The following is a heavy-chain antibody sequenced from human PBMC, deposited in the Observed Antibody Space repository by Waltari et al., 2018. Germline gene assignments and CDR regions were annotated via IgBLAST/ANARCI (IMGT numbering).Heavy chain of an antibody. V-gene: IGHV4-59*01. CDR2: IYYTGST. CDR1: GCSISVFY. J-gene: IGHJ5*02. Sequence: QVQLQESGPSLLKPSATLSLICTFSGCSISVFYWSWVRQPPGKGLDWIGYIYYTGSTNFNPSLKSRVTMSVDTSKNQFSLKLSSVTAADTAFYYCARGGGGDWEWFDPWGQGTLVTVSS. CDR3: ARGGGGDWEWFDP. D-gene: IGHD2-21*02.